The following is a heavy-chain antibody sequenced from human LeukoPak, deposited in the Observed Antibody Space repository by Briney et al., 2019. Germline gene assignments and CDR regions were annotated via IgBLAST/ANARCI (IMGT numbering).Heavy chain of an antibody. J-gene: IGHJ6*02. D-gene: IGHD6-13*01. CDR1: GGSISSYY. CDR2: INHSGST. V-gene: IGHV4-34*01. CDR3: ARGQPRSYSSSWYYYYGMDV. Sequence: SETLSLTCTVSGGSISSYYWSWIRQPPGKGLEWIGEINHSGSTSYNPSLKSRVTISVDTSKNQFSLKLSSVTAADTAVYYCARGQPRSYSSSWYYYYGMDVWGQGTTVTVSS.